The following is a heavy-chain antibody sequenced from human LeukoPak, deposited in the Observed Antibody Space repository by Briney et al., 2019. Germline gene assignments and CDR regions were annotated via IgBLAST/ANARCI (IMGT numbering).Heavy chain of an antibody. D-gene: IGHD1/OR15-1a*01. CDR1: GFTFSSYS. CDR3: AREAVMPVAPVKIGTSDRPLYEYYGLDV. CDR2: ISSTSSSI. J-gene: IGHJ6*02. Sequence: GGSLRLSCAASGFTFSSYSMNWVRQAPGQGLEWVSYISSTSSSIYYADSVKGRFTISRDNAKNSLYLQMNSLRAEDTAVYYCAREAVMPVAPVKIGTSDRPLYEYYGLDVWGQGTTVTVS. V-gene: IGHV3-48*04.